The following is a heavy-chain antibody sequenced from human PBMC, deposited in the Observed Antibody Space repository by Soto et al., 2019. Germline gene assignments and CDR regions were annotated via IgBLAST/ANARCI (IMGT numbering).Heavy chain of an antibody. CDR2: IIPIFGTA. CDR3: ARDAGDGYKKNDY. CDR1: GGTFSSYA. J-gene: IGHJ4*02. Sequence: SVKVSCKASGGTFSSYAISWVRQAPGQGLEWMGGIIPIFGTANYAQKFQGRVTITADESTSTAYMELSSLRSENTAVYYCARDAGDGYKKNDYWGQGTLVTVSS. V-gene: IGHV1-69*13. D-gene: IGHD5-12*01.